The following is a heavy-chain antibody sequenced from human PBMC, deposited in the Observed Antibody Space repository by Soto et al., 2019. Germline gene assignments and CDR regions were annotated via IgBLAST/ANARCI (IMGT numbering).Heavy chain of an antibody. Sequence: LRLSCAASGFTFYTYEMNWVRQAPWKGLEWVSYISSSGSTTYYADSVKGRFTISRDNAKNSLYLQMNSLRAEDTAIYYCATRSGGGGAFDFWGQGTMVTVS. D-gene: IGHD3-10*01. CDR1: GFTFYTYE. CDR3: ATRSGGGGAFDF. CDR2: ISSSGSTT. V-gene: IGHV3-48*03. J-gene: IGHJ3*01.